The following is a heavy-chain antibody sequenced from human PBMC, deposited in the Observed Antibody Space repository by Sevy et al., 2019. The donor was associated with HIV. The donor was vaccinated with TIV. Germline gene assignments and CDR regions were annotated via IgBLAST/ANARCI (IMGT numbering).Heavy chain of an antibody. CDR2: IYPGDSDT. V-gene: IGHV5-51*01. Sequence: GESLKISCKGSGYSFTSYWIGWVCQMPGKGLEWMGIIYPGDSDTRYSPSFQGQVTIPADKSISTAYLQWSSLKASDTAMYYCASSIQLWPGYFDYWGQGTLVTVSS. D-gene: IGHD5-18*01. CDR1: GYSFTSYW. CDR3: ASSIQLWPGYFDY. J-gene: IGHJ4*02.